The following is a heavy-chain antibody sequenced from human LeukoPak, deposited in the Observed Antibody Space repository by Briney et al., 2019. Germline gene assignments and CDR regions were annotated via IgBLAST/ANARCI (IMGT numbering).Heavy chain of an antibody. J-gene: IGHJ4*02. Sequence: RGTSVKVSCKASGYTFTSYDINWVRQATGQGLEGMGWMNPNSGNTGYAQKFQGRVTMTRNTSISTAYMELSSLRSEDTAVYYCARRPIAAPPLDYWGQGTLVTVSS. V-gene: IGHV1-8*01. CDR1: GYTFTSYD. CDR2: MNPNSGNT. CDR3: ARRPIAAPPLDY. D-gene: IGHD6-13*01.